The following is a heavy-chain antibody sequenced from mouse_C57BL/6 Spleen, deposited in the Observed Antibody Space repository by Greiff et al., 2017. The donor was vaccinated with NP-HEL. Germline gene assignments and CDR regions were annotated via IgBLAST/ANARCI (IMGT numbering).Heavy chain of an antibody. V-gene: IGHV1-26*01. CDR1: GYTFTDYY. Sequence: EVQLQQSGPELVKPGASVKISCKASGYTFTDYYMNWVKQSHGKSLEWIGDINPNNGGTSYNQKFKGKATLTVDTSSSTAYMQLSSLTSEDSAVYYCARGGTTVWYFDVWGTGTTVTVSS. CDR3: ARGGTTVWYFDV. D-gene: IGHD1-1*01. J-gene: IGHJ1*03. CDR2: INPNNGGT.